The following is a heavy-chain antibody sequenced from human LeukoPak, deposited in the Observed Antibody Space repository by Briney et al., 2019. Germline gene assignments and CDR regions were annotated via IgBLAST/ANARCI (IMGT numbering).Heavy chain of an antibody. CDR1: GGSISSGGYS. J-gene: IGHJ1*01. CDR2: IYHSGST. V-gene: IGHV4-30-2*01. CDR3: ARGERDILTGYYSWYFQH. D-gene: IGHD3-9*01. Sequence: SETLSLTCAVSGGSISSGGYSWNWIRQLPGKGLGWIGYIYHSGSTYYNPSLKSRVTISVDRSKNQFSLKLSSVTAADTAVYYCARGERDILTGYYSWYFQHWGQGTLVTVSS.